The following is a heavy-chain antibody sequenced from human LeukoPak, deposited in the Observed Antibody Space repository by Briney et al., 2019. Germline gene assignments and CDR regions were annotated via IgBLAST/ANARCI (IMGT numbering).Heavy chain of an antibody. CDR3: ARDRDCSSTSCSILLPHWFDP. CDR1: GGSFSGYY. V-gene: IGHV4-34*01. J-gene: IGHJ5*02. Sequence: SETLSLTCAVYGGSFSGYYWSWIRQPPGKGLEWIGEINHSGSTNYNPSLKSRVTISVDTSKNQFSLKLSSVTAADTAVYYCARDRDCSSTSCSILLPHWFDPWGQGTLVTVSS. D-gene: IGHD2-2*01. CDR2: INHSGST.